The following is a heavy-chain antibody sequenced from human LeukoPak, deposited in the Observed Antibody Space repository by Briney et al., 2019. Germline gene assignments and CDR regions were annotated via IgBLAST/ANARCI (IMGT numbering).Heavy chain of an antibody. J-gene: IGHJ6*03. D-gene: IGHD3-3*01. Sequence: PGGSLRLSCAASGFSFSTYWMSWVRQAPGKGLEWVANIHQDGNEIYSVDSVKGRFIISRDNAKNSMYLQMNSLRAEDTAVYYCARDQVVIITDYYYYMDVWGKGTTVTVSS. CDR2: IHQDGNEI. V-gene: IGHV3-7*01. CDR1: GFSFSTYW. CDR3: ARDQVVIITDYYYYMDV.